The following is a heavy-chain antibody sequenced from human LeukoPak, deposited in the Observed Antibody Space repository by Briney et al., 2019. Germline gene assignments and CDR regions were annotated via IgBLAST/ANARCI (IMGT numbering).Heavy chain of an antibody. D-gene: IGHD3-10*01. CDR1: GGSISSYY. V-gene: IGHV4-59*08. J-gene: IGHJ1*01. CDR3: AGFGVTMVRGVEVAEYFQH. Sequence: SETLSLTCTVSGGSISSYYWSWIRQPPGKGLEWIGYIYYSGSTNYNPSLKSRVTISVDTSKNQFSLKLSSVTAADTAVYYCAGFGVTMVRGVEVAEYFQHWGQGTLVTVSS. CDR2: IYYSGST.